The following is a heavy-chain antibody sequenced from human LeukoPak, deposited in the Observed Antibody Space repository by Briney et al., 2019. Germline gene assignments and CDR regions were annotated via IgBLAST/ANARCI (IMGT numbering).Heavy chain of an antibody. CDR2: IYYSGRS. J-gene: IGHJ4*02. Sequence: SDTLSLTCTVSGGSISSYYGSWLRQPPGKGLEWLGYIYYSGRSNYNPSLKSRVTISVDTSKNQFSLKLSSETAADTAVYYCARGQSHYYDSSGYPDYFDYWGQGTLVTVSS. V-gene: IGHV4-59*07. CDR1: GGSISSYY. CDR3: ARGQSHYYDSSGYPDYFDY. D-gene: IGHD3-22*01.